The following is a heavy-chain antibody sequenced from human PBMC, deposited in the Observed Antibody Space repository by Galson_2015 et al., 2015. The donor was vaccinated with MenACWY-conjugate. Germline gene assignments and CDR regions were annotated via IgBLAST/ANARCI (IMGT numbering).Heavy chain of an antibody. CDR2: VYYSGGT. CDR3: ARVPLTVSGKFGMDV. J-gene: IGHJ6*02. V-gene: IGHV4-39*07. Sequence: LSLTCTVSGGSISSTIYYWGWIRQPPGKGLEWIGSVYYSGGTYYNPSLKSRLTTSVDTSKNQFSLNLSSMTAADTAVYYCARVPLTVSGKFGMDVWGQGTTVIVSS. CDR1: GGSISSTIYY. D-gene: IGHD6-19*01.